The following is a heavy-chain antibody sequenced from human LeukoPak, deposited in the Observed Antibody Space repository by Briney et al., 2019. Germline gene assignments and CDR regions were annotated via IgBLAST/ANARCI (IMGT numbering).Heavy chain of an antibody. Sequence: GGSLRLSCAASGFTVSSNYMSWVRQAPGKGLEWVSVIYSGGTTYYADSVKGRFTISRDNSKNTLHLQMNSLRAEDTAVYYCARDQYSYAHAAHWGQGTMVTVSS. CDR2: IYSGGTT. J-gene: IGHJ4*02. D-gene: IGHD5-18*01. CDR1: GFTVSSNY. V-gene: IGHV3-66*01. CDR3: ARDQYSYAHAAH.